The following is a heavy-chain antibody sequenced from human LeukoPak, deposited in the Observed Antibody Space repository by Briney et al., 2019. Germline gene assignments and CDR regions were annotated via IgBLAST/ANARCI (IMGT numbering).Heavy chain of an antibody. CDR1: GFTFSSYG. Sequence: GRSLRLSCAASGFTFSSYGMRWVRQAPGKGLEWVAVISYDGSNKYYADSVKGRFTISRDNSKDTLYLQMNSLRAEDTAVYYCANYVDYWGQGTLVTVSS. V-gene: IGHV3-30*18. J-gene: IGHJ4*02. CDR3: ANYVDY. CDR2: ISYDGSNK.